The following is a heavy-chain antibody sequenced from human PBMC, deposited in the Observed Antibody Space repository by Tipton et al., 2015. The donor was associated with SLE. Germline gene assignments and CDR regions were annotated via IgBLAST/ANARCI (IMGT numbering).Heavy chain of an antibody. D-gene: IGHD6-13*01. CDR2: IWYDGSNQ. CDR1: GFTFSSYG. CDR3: AKARAAAAQAFDI. J-gene: IGHJ3*02. V-gene: IGHV3-33*06. Sequence: SLRLSCTASGFTFSSYGMQWVRQAPGKGLEWVALIWYDGSNQNYADSVRGRFTISRDNSKGTLYLQMNSLRVEDTAVYYCAKARAAAAQAFDIWGQGTMVTVSS.